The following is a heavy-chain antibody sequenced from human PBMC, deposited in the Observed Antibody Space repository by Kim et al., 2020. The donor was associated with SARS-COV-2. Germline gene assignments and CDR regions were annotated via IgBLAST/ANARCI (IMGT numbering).Heavy chain of an antibody. Sequence: ASVKVSCKASGYTFTSYDINWVRQATGQGLEWMGWMNPNSGNTGYAQKCQGRVTMTRNTSIRTAYMELSSLRSEDTAVYYCVRPRTNYYYYGMDVWGQGTTVTVSS. CDR3: VRPRTNYYYYGMDV. V-gene: IGHV1-8*01. CDR1: GYTFTSYD. CDR2: MNPNSGNT. J-gene: IGHJ6*02.